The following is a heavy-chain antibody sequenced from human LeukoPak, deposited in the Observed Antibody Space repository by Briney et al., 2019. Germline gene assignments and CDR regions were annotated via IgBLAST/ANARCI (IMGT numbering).Heavy chain of an antibody. CDR3: ARLKDCSDTSCANFYFYMDI. V-gene: IGHV1-18*01. D-gene: IGHD2-15*01. Sequence: GASVKVSCKASGYPFFSSGISWVRQAPGQGLEWLGWFSAYNGVTNYARRLQGRLTMTTDTSTSTAYMELRSLRSDGTAIYYCARLKDCSDTSCANFYFYMDIWGKGTTVTVSS. J-gene: IGHJ6*03. CDR1: GYPFFSSG. CDR2: FSAYNGVT.